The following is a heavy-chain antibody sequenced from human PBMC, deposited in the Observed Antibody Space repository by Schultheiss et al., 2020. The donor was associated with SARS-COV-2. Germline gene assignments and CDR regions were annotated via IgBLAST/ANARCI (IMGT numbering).Heavy chain of an antibody. CDR3: TTEIGDGYKKAVY. CDR1: GFTFSSYE. CDR2: IKSKTDGGTT. D-gene: IGHD5-24*01. J-gene: IGHJ4*02. Sequence: GGSLRLSCAASGFTFSSYEMNWVRQAPGKGLEWVGRIKSKTDGGTTDYAAPVKGRFTISRDDSKNTLYLQMNSLKTEDTAVYYCTTEIGDGYKKAVYWGQGTLVTVSS. V-gene: IGHV3-15*01.